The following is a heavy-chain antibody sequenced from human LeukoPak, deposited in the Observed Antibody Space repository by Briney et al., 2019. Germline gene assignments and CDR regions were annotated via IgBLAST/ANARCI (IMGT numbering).Heavy chain of an antibody. Sequence: PGGSLRLSCAASGFAFSGYSMNWIRQAPGKGLEWVAYISYSSYTIHYADSVKGRFTISRDNAENSLYLQMNSLRAEDTAMYYCARDGDGNFDYWGQGTLVTVSS. CDR1: GFAFSGYS. V-gene: IGHV3-48*04. D-gene: IGHD4-17*01. CDR2: ISYSSYTI. J-gene: IGHJ4*02. CDR3: ARDGDGNFDY.